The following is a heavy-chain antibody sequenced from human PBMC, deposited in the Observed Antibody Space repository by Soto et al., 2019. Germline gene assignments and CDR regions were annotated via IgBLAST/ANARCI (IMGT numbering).Heavy chain of an antibody. CDR1: GGSISSGDYY. CDR3: ARAPSSGWHTYNWFDP. J-gene: IGHJ5*02. Sequence: KPSETLSLTCTVSGGSISSGDYYWSWIRQPPGKGLEWIGYIYYSGSTYYNPSLKSRVTISVDTSKNQFSLKLSSVTAADTAVYYCARAPSSGWHTYNWFDPWGQGTLVTVSS. D-gene: IGHD6-19*01. CDR2: IYYSGST. V-gene: IGHV4-30-4*01.